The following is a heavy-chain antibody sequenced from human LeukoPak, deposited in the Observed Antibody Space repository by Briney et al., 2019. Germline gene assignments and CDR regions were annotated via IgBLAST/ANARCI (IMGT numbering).Heavy chain of an antibody. CDR1: GSIFTSYW. Sequence: GESLQISCKCSGSIFTSYWIGWVRQLPGKGLEWMGIIYPGDSDTRYSPSFQGQVTISADKSISTSYLQWSRLKASDTAMYYCARHPSSSTSNYFDYWGQGTLVTVSS. CDR2: IYPGDSDT. CDR3: ARHPSSSTSNYFDY. V-gene: IGHV5-51*01. J-gene: IGHJ4*02. D-gene: IGHD2-2*01.